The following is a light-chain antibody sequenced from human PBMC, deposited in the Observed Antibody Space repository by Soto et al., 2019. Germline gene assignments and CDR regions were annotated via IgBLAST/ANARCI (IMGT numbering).Light chain of an antibody. CDR2: KVS. J-gene: IGKJ5*01. V-gene: IGKV2-30*02. CDR1: QSLVHSDGIAY. CDR3: MQGTHWPIT. Sequence: DVVKTQSPLSLPVTVGQPASNSCRSKQSLVHSDGIAYFSWFQQRPGRSPRRLIYKVSNRDSGVPARFSGSGSGTDFALKISRVEAEDVGVYYCMQGTHWPITFGQGTRLEI.